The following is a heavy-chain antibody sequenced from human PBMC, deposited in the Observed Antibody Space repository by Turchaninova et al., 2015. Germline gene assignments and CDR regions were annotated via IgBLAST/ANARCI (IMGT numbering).Heavy chain of an antibody. D-gene: IGHD1-1*01. V-gene: IGHV4-39*07. CDR1: DGSLTSSDHY. J-gene: IGHJ5*02. CDR2: LYYRGNT. Sequence: QLQPQESDPGLVKPSETLSLTCTVPDGSLTSSDHYWGWIRQPPGEGLEWIGSLYYRGNTYYNPSLKSRVTISVDMSKDQFSLKLTSVTVADTAVYYCARAPYPNWNCFDLWGQGTQVTVSS. CDR3: ARAPYPNWNCFDL.